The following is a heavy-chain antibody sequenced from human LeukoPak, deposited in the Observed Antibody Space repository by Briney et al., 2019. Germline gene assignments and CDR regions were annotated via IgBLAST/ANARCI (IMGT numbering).Heavy chain of an antibody. CDR3: ARGPPLFDP. J-gene: IGHJ5*02. Sequence: GGSLRLSCVASGFTFSDYTMNWVRQAPGRGLEWISYIDISSSSTYYADSVKGRFTISRDNAKNSLYLQMSSLRAEDTALYYCARGPPLFDPWGQGTLVTVSS. CDR1: GFTFSDYT. V-gene: IGHV3-48*04. CDR2: IDISSSST.